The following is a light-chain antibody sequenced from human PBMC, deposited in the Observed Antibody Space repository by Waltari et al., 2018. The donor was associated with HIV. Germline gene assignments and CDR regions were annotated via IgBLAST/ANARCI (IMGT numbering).Light chain of an antibody. J-gene: IGKJ3*01. Sequence: DIVMIQSPLYLPVPPVALASIPFRSSQSLLHSNGYNYLDWYMQKPGQSPELLIYWGSNRASGVPDRFSGSGSGTDFTLKISRVEAEDVGVYYCMQALQTPFTFGPGTKVDIK. V-gene: IGKV2-28*01. CDR3: MQALQTPFT. CDR2: WGS. CDR1: QSLLHSNGYNY.